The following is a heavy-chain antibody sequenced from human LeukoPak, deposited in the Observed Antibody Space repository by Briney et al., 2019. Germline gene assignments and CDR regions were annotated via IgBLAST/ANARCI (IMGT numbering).Heavy chain of an antibody. CDR1: GDSVSSNSAA. Sequence: SQTLSLTCAISGDSVSSNSAAWNWIRQYPSRGLEWLGRTYYRSKWYNGYTVSVKSRITINPDTSKNQFSLQLNSVTPEDTAVYFCVRSGRDGFSDYWGQGTLVTVSS. J-gene: IGHJ4*02. D-gene: IGHD5-24*01. CDR2: TYYRSKWYN. CDR3: VRSGRDGFSDY. V-gene: IGHV6-1*01.